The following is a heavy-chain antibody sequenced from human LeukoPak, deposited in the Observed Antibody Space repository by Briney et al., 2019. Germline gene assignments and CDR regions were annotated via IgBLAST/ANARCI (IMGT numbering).Heavy chain of an antibody. D-gene: IGHD3-22*01. J-gene: IGHJ3*02. CDR3: AKDYYDSSGYYGDAFDI. Sequence: GGSLRLSCAASGFTFSSYGMHWVRQAPGKGLEWVAVISYDGSNKYYADSVKGRFTISRDNSKNTLYLQMNSLRAEDTAVYYCAKDYYDSSGYYGDAFDIWGQGTMVTVSS. V-gene: IGHV3-30*18. CDR1: GFTFSSYG. CDR2: ISYDGSNK.